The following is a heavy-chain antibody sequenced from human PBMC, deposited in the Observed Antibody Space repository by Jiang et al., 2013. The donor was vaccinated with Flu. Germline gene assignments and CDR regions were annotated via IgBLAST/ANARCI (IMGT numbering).Heavy chain of an antibody. CDR1: GGSISSSSYY. CDR3: ARLSPRTFFVADDFDY. D-gene: IGHD2-21*01. V-gene: IGHV4-39*01. Sequence: PGLVKPSQTLSLTCTVSGGSISSSSYYWGWIRQPPGKGLEWIGSIYYSGSTYYNPSLKSRVTISVDTSKNQFSLKLSSVTAADTAVYYCARLSPRTFFVADDFDYWGQGTLVTVSS. J-gene: IGHJ4*02. CDR2: IYYSGST.